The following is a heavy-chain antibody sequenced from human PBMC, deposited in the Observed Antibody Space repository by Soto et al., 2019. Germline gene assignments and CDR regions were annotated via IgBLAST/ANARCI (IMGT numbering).Heavy chain of an antibody. Sequence: SGPTLVNPTETLTLTCTVSGFSLSNAGLGVSWISQPPGKALEWLAHIFSNDEKSYSTSLKSRLTISKDTSKSQVVLTMTNMDPVDTATYYCAATYSTSWYWFDPWGQGTLVTVSS. CDR3: AATYSTSWYWFDP. V-gene: IGHV2-26*01. J-gene: IGHJ5*02. D-gene: IGHD6-13*01. CDR1: GFSLSNAGLG. CDR2: IFSNDEK.